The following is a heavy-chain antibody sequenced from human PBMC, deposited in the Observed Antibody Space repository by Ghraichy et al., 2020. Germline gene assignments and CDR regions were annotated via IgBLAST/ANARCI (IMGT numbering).Heavy chain of an antibody. J-gene: IGHJ4*02. Sequence: GGSLRLSCAASGFTFSNAWMSWVRQAPGKGLEWVGRIKSKTDGGTTDYAAPVKGRFTISRDDSKNTLYLQMNSLKTEDTAVYYCTCRYYYDSSGYYRGYWGQGTLVTVSS. V-gene: IGHV3-15*01. CDR1: GFTFSNAW. D-gene: IGHD3-22*01. CDR3: TCRYYYDSSGYYRGY. CDR2: IKSKTDGGTT.